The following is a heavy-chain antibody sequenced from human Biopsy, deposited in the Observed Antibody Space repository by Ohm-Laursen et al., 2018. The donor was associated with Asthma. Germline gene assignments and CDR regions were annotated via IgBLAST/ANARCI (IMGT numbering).Heavy chain of an antibody. Sequence: TLSLTCTVSGGSINIGDYYWSWIRQHPGKDLEWIGYIYYSGSTYYNPSLKSRVSILIDTSKNQFSLRLSSVTAADTAVYYCARTTYGDDGFDPWGQGTLVTVSS. CDR1: GGSINIGDYY. J-gene: IGHJ5*02. CDR2: IYYSGST. CDR3: ARTTYGDDGFDP. V-gene: IGHV4-31*03. D-gene: IGHD4-17*01.